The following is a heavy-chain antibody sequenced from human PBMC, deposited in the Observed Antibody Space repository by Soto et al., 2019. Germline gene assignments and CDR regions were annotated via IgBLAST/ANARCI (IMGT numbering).Heavy chain of an antibody. J-gene: IGHJ3*02. Sequence: QVQLVESGGGVVQPGRSLRLSCAASGFTFSSYAMHWVRQAPGKGLEWVAVISYDGSNKYYADSVKGRFTISRDNSKNTLYLQMNRLRAEDTAVYYCARDNSNYQEVHAFDIWGQGTMVTVSS. CDR2: ISYDGSNK. V-gene: IGHV3-30-3*01. CDR1: GFTFSSYA. CDR3: ARDNSNYQEVHAFDI. D-gene: IGHD4-4*01.